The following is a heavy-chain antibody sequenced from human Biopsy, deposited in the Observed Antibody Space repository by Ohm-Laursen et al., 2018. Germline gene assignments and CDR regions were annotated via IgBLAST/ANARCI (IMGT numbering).Heavy chain of an antibody. Sequence: SVTASCKASGYTFPNFGISWVRQAPGRGLEWLGGVMPIFGTANYAQKFQGRVTITAVKSTSTAHLDLSSLRSEDTAVYYCATRVTPVTTLYYYAMDVWGQGTTVTVSS. CDR2: VMPIFGTA. CDR3: ATRVTPVTTLYYYAMDV. J-gene: IGHJ6*02. V-gene: IGHV1-69*06. D-gene: IGHD4-17*01. CDR1: GYTFPNFG.